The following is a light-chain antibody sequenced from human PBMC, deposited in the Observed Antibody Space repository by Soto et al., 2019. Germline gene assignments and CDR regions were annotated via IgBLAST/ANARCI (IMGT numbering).Light chain of an antibody. V-gene: IGKV1-12*01. CDR3: QQANSLPPT. CDR1: QDINRD. J-gene: IGKJ4*01. CDR2: TAS. Sequence: DIQMTQSPSSVSASVGDRVTITCRPSQDINRDLGWYQQRPGKPPKLLIHTASSLAAGVPSRFSASGSGTDFSLTINSLQAEDFATYYCQQANSLPPTFGGGTRLDIK.